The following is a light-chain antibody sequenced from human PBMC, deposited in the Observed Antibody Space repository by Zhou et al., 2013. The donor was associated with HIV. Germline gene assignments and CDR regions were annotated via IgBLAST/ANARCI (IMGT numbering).Light chain of an antibody. Sequence: IQLTQSPSSLSASVGDRVTITCRASQGISNYLNWYQQKPGKAPNLLLYAASRLESGVPSRFSGSGSGTDFTLTISSLQPDDFATYFCQQYNSEFPAFGQGTRVEVK. V-gene: IGKV1-NL1*01. CDR2: AAS. CDR1: QGISNY. CDR3: QQYNSEFPA. J-gene: IGKJ1*01.